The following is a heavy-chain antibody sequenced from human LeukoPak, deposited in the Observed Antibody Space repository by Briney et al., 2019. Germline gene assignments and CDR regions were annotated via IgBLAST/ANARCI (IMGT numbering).Heavy chain of an antibody. J-gene: IGHJ4*02. CDR1: GFTFSNYW. CDR2: IKSDGSRT. Sequence: GGSLRLSCAASGFTFSNYWMHWVRQAPGKGLVWVSRIKSDGSRTDYADSVKGRFTISRDNAKNTLYLQMNSLRAEDTAVYYCARELPFDYWGQGTLVTISS. CDR3: ARELPFDY. V-gene: IGHV3-74*01.